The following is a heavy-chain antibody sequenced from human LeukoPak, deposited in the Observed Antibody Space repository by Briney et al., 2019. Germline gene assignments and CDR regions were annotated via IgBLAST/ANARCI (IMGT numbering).Heavy chain of an antibody. J-gene: IGHJ4*02. V-gene: IGHV3-66*01. CDR2: IYGGGST. Sequence: PGGSLRLSCAASGFSVSRIYMTWVRQAPGEGLEWVSHIYGGGSTSYADSVKGRFTISRDNSKNTLYLQMNSLRAEDAAVYYCARKADHQAGGDGWGQGTLVTV. CDR1: GFSVSRIY. D-gene: IGHD2-21*02. CDR3: ARKADHQAGGDG.